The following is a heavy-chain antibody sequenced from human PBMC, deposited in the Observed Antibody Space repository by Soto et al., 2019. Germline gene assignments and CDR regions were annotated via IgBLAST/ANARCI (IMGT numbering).Heavy chain of an antibody. CDR3: ARDPQANYYDSSGPSVGMDV. D-gene: IGHD3-22*01. Sequence: ASVKVSCQASGYTFTRYYMHWVRQAPGQGLVWMGIINPSGGSTSYAQKFQGRVTMTRDTSTSTVYMELSSLRSEDAAVYYCARDPQANYYDSSGPSVGMDVWGQGTTVTVSS. J-gene: IGHJ6*02. CDR1: GYTFTRYY. CDR2: INPSGGST. V-gene: IGHV1-46*01.